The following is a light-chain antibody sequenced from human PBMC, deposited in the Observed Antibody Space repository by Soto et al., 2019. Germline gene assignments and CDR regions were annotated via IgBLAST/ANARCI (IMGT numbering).Light chain of an antibody. CDR1: QSVSRN. CDR2: GAS. J-gene: IGKJ4*01. V-gene: IGKV3-15*01. CDR3: HQYINWPLT. Sequence: EIVITQSPATLSVSPGERATLSCRASQSVSRNLAWYQQKPGQAPRLLIYGASTRATGIPARFSGSGSGTEFTLNISSLQSEDFAVYDCHQYINWPLTFGGGTKVELK.